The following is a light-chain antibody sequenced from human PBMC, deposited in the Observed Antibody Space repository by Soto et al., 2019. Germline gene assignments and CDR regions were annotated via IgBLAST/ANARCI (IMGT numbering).Light chain of an antibody. V-gene: IGKV3-20*01. Sequence: EFVLTQSPGTLSLSPGERATLSCRASQTVRNNYLAWYQQKPGQAPRLLIYGASSRATGIPDRFSGSGSGTDFILTISRLEPEDFAVYYCQHYDNTPPSVTFGPGTKVDIK. CDR2: GAS. CDR1: QTVRNNY. J-gene: IGKJ3*01. CDR3: QHYDNTPPSVT.